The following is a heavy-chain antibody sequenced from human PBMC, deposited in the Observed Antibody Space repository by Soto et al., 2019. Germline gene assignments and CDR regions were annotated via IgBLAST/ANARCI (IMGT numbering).Heavy chain of an antibody. CDR3: ARDGGSYDILIGEAFDI. D-gene: IGHD3-9*01. CDR2: IIPIFGTA. Sequence: SVKVSCKASGGTFSSYAISWVRQAPGQGLEWMGGIIPIFGTANYAQKFQGRVTITADESTSTAYMELSSLRSEDTAVYYCARDGGSYDILIGEAFDIWGQGTMVTVSS. J-gene: IGHJ3*02. V-gene: IGHV1-69*13. CDR1: GGTFSSYA.